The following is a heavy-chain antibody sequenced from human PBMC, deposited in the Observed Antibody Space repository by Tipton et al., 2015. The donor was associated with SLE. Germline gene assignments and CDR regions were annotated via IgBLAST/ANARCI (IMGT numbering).Heavy chain of an antibody. CDR3: AKDRFSNYESSGYYYYFDY. CDR1: GFNFRSYV. D-gene: IGHD3-22*01. J-gene: IGHJ4*02. CDR2: ISGTGDIT. V-gene: IGHV3-23*04. Sequence: VQLVQSGGALVQPGGSLRLSCAASGFNFRSYVMNWVRQAPGKGLEWVSGISGTGDITYYADSVKGRFTISRDNSKNTLYLQVNSLGAEDTAVYYCAKDRFSNYESSGYYYYFDYWGQGTLLAVSS.